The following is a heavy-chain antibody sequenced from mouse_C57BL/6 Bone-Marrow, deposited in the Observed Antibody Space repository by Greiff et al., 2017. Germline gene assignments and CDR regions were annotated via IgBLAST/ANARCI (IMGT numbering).Heavy chain of an antibody. D-gene: IGHD2-10*02. CDR1: GYTFTDYY. Sequence: EVQLQQSGPELVKPGASVKISCKASGYTFTDYYMNWVKQSHGKSLEWIGDINPNNGGTSYNQKFKGKATLTVDKSSSTAYMELRSLTSEDSAVYYCAREGWSIFAYWGQGTLVTVSA. J-gene: IGHJ3*01. CDR3: AREGWSIFAY. V-gene: IGHV1-26*01. CDR2: INPNNGGT.